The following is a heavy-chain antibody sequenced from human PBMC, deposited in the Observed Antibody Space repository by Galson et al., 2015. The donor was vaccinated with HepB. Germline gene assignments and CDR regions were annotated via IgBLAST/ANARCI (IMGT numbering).Heavy chain of an antibody. J-gene: IGHJ6*02. CDR2: IDPSDSYT. CDR1: GYSFTSYW. CDR3: ARRGVGWLAAYYYYGMDV. D-gene: IGHD6-19*01. V-gene: IGHV5-10-1*01. Sequence: QSGAEVKKPGESLRISCKGSGYSFTSYWISWVRQMPGKGLEWMGRIDPSDSYTNYSPSFQGHVTISADKSISTAYLQWSSLKASDTAMYYCARRGVGWLAAYYYYGMDVWGQGTTVTVSS.